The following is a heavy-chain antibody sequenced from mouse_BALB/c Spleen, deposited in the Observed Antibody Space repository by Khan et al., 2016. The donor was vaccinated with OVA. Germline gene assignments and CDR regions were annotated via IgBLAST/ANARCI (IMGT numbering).Heavy chain of an antibody. V-gene: IGHV1-7*01. CDR1: GYTFTNYW. CDR3: ARRLPPYYYAMDY. D-gene: IGHD3-2*02. CDR2: INPSTIYT. Sequence: VQLQESGAELAKPGASVKMSCKASGYTFTNYWMHWVKQRPGQGLEWIGYINPSTIYTEYNQKFKDKATLTADKSSSTAYMQLRSLTSDDSAVYYCARRLPPYYYAMDYWGQGTSVTVSS. J-gene: IGHJ4*01.